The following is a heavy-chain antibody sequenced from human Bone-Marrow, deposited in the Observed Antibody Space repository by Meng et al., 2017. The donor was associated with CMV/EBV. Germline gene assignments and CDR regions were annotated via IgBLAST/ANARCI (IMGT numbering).Heavy chain of an antibody. D-gene: IGHD1-26*01. CDR2: ISGSGGST. V-gene: IGHV3-23*01. Sequence: GESLKISCAASGITFSSYAMSWVRQAPGKGLEWVSAISGSGGSTYYADSVKGRFTISRDNSKNTLYLQMNSLRAEDTAVYYCATDGRWELLIDIWGQGTMVTVSS. CDR1: GITFSSYA. J-gene: IGHJ3*02. CDR3: ATDGRWELLIDI.